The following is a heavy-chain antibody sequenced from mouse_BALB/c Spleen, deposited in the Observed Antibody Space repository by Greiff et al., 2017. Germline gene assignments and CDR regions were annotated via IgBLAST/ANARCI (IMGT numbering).Heavy chain of an antibody. D-gene: IGHD1-1*01. CDR3: ARRDGSSYVGYFDY. CDR1: GYAFSSYW. J-gene: IGHJ2*01. Sequence: QVQLQQSGAELVRPGSSVKISCKASGYAFSSYWMNWVKQRPGQGLEWIGQIYPGDGDTNYNGKFKGKATLTADKSSSTAYMQLSSLTSEDSAVYFCARRDGSSYVGYFDYWGQGTTLTVSS. V-gene: IGHV1-80*01. CDR2: IYPGDGDT.